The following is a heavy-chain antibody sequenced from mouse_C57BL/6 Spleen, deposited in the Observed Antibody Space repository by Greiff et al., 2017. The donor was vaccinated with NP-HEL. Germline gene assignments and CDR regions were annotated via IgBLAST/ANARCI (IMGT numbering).Heavy chain of an antibody. V-gene: IGHV6-3*01. CDR3: TGDSPAWFAY. CDR2: IRLKSDNYAT. Sequence: EVHLVESGGGLVQPGGSMKLSCVASGFTFSNYWMNWVRQSPEKGLEWVAQIRLKSDNYATHYAESVKGRFTISRDDSKSSVYLQMNNLRAEDTGIYYCTGDSPAWFAYWGQGTLVTVSA. CDR1: GFTFSNYW. J-gene: IGHJ3*01. D-gene: IGHD3-2*01.